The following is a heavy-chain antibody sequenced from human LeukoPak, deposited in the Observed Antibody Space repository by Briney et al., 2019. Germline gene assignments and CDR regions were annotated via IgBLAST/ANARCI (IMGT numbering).Heavy chain of an antibody. V-gene: IGHV4-59*01. CDR1: GGSISPYY. D-gene: IGHD6-19*01. Sequence: SETLSATCTVSGGSISPYYWSWIRQPPGKGLEWIGYIYYSGTTNYNPSLKSRVTISVDTSKNQFSLKLNSVTAADTAVYYCARDLKIGYNSGWYSFDYWGQGTLVTVSS. J-gene: IGHJ4*02. CDR2: IYYSGTT. CDR3: ARDLKIGYNSGWYSFDY.